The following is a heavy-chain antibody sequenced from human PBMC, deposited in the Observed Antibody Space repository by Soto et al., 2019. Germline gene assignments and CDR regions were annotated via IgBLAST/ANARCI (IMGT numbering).Heavy chain of an antibody. D-gene: IGHD3-9*01. CDR3: ARVDDY. V-gene: IGHV4-34*01. J-gene: IGHJ4*02. CDR2: INHRGST. Sequence: QVQLQQWGAGLLKPSETLSLTCAVYGGSFSGYYWSWIRQPPGKGLEWIGEINHRGSTRYNPSLKGRVTISVDSSKSQFSLKLSSVTAADTAIYYCARVDDYWGQGTLVTVSS. CDR1: GGSFSGYY.